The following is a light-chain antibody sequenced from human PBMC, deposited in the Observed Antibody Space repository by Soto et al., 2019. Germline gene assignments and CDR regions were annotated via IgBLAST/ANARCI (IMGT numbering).Light chain of an antibody. CDR2: GAS. V-gene: IGKV3-15*01. Sequence: ETVMTQSPATLSVSPGERATLSCRASQSISSNLAWYQQKPGQAPSLLLYGASTRATGIPARFSGSGSGTDFTLTISSLQSEDFAVYYCHQYNNWPPGTFGQGTKLEIK. CDR1: QSISSN. J-gene: IGKJ2*02. CDR3: HQYNNWPPGT.